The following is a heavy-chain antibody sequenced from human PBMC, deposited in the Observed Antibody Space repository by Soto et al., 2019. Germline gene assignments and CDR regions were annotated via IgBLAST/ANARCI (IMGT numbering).Heavy chain of an antibody. CDR2: ISYDGSNK. V-gene: IGHV3-30*18. CDR1: GFTFSSYG. Sequence: QVQLVESGGGVVQPGRSLRLSCAASGFTFSSYGMHWVRQAPGKGLEWVAVISYDGSNKYYADSVKGRFTISRDNSKNTLYLQMNSLRAEDTAVYYCAKELATRADYWGQGTLVTVSS. D-gene: IGHD5-12*01. J-gene: IGHJ4*02. CDR3: AKELATRADY.